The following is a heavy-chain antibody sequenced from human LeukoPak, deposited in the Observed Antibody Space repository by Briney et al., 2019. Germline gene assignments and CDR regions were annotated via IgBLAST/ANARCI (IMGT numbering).Heavy chain of an antibody. V-gene: IGHV3-72*01. CDR3: VRRGSNSGNLYAEGDY. J-gene: IGHJ4*02. CDR1: GFTFSDHY. CDR2: SRNKANSYTT. Sequence: GGSLRLSCAASGFTFSDHYMDWVRQAPGKGLEWVGRSRNKANSYTTEYAASVKGRFTVARDDSKTSLYLQMNSLKTEDTAVYYCVRRGSNSGNLYAEGDYWGQGTLVTVSS. D-gene: IGHD1-26*01.